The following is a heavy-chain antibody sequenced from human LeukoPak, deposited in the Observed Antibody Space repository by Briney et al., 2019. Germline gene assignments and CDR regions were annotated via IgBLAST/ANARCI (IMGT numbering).Heavy chain of an antibody. J-gene: IGHJ3*02. CDR3: ARGDYYDSSGYYFPDAFDI. V-gene: IGHV3-33*01. D-gene: IGHD3-22*01. Sequence: PGGSLRLSCAASGFTFSSYGMHWVRQAPGKGLEWVAVIWYDGRNKNYADSVKGRFTISRDNSKNTLYLQMNSLRAEDTAVYYCARGDYYDSSGYYFPDAFDIWGQGTMVTVSS. CDR1: GFTFSSYG. CDR2: IWYDGRNK.